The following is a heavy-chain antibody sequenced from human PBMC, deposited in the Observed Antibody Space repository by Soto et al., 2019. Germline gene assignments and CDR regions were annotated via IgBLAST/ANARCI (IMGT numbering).Heavy chain of an antibody. V-gene: IGHV3-33*01. CDR2: IWYDGSNK. Sequence: GGSMRLSCAAAGFNFSSYGRHWVSQTPGKGLEWVAVIWYDGSNKYYADSVKGRFTISRDNSKNTLYLQMNSLRAEDTAVYYCARDIHGDYNYYYYGMDVWGQGTTVTVSS. CDR1: GFNFSSYG. D-gene: IGHD4-17*01. CDR3: ARDIHGDYNYYYYGMDV. J-gene: IGHJ6*02.